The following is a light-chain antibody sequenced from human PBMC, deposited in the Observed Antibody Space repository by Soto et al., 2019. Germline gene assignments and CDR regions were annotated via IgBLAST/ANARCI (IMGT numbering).Light chain of an antibody. J-gene: IGKJ2*01. CDR2: DAS. Sequence: DIQMTQSPSSLSASVGDRVTITCRSSQSISKYLSWYQQKPGKAPKLLIYDASSLESGVPSRFSGSGSGTEFTLTISSLQPDDFATYYCQQYNSYWYTFGQGTKLEIK. CDR1: QSISKY. CDR3: QQYNSYWYT. V-gene: IGKV1-5*01.